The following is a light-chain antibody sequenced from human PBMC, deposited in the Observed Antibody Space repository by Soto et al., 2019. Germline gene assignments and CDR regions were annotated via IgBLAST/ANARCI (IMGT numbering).Light chain of an antibody. CDR2: EVL. CDR3: MSYTDSVTFV. CDR1: SSDIGGYNF. J-gene: IGLJ1*01. Sequence: QSALPQPASVSGSPGQSITISCTGTSSDIGGYNFVSWYQHHPGKAPEVMIYEVLYRPSGVSNRFSGSKSGNTAALTISGLQAEDEADYYCMSYTDSVTFVFGTGTKLTVL. V-gene: IGLV2-14*01.